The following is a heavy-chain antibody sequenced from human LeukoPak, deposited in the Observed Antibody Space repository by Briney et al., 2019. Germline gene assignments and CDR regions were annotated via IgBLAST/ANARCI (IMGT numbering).Heavy chain of an antibody. V-gene: IGHV3-48*03. D-gene: IGHD1-14*01. CDR3: ARDDFSAEGAFDY. J-gene: IGHJ4*02. CDR1: GFTFSSYE. Sequence: PGGSLRLSCAASGFTFSSYEMNWVRQAPGKGLEWVSYISSSGSTIYYADSVKSRFTISRNNAKNSLYLQMNSLRAEDTAVYYCARDDFSAEGAFDYWGQGTLVTVSS. CDR2: ISSSGSTI.